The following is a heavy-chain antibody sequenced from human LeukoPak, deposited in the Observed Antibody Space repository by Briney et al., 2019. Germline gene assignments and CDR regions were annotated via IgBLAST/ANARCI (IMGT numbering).Heavy chain of an antibody. CDR3: TGDRNPDNWHEFDS. Sequence: GGSLRLSCAASGFAFHNYYMSWVRQAPGKGLEWVAIIKEDGSERDYVDSVKGRFTISRDNAKSSLYLQMNSLRADDTAVYYCTGDRNPDNWHEFDSWGQGALVTVSS. D-gene: IGHD1-14*01. J-gene: IGHJ4*02. CDR2: IKEDGSER. V-gene: IGHV3-7*01. CDR1: GFAFHNYY.